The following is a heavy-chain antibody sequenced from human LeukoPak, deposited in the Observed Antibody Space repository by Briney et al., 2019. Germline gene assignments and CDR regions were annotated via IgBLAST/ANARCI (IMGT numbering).Heavy chain of an antibody. CDR3: AKDDISQLRVGELSPWGVFDY. D-gene: IGHD3-16*02. Sequence: HPGGSLRLSCAASGFTFTTNAMSWVRQAPGKGLEWVSAISGRTGATYYADSEKGRFTISRDNSKSTLYLQMDSLRAEDTAVYYCAKDDISQLRVGELSPWGVFDYWGQGTLVTVSS. V-gene: IGHV3-23*01. CDR2: ISGRTGAT. J-gene: IGHJ4*02. CDR1: GFTFTTNA.